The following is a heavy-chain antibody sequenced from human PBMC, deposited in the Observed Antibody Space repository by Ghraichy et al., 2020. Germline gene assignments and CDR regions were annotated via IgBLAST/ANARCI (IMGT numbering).Heavy chain of an antibody. J-gene: IGHJ1*01. Sequence: SETLSLTCAVSGGSLTGYFWSWIRQPPGKGLEWIGEINHSGDTNYSPSLKSRVTISVDTSKNQFSLNLRSMTAADTAVYYCARGGMGSTWGYWGQGTLVTVSS. V-gene: IGHV4-34*01. CDR2: INHSGDT. D-gene: IGHD3-16*01. CDR3: ARGGMGSTWGY. CDR1: GGSLTGYF.